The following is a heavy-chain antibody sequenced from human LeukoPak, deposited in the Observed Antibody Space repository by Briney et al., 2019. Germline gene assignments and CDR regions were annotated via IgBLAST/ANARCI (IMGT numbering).Heavy chain of an antibody. V-gene: IGHV4-61*09. CDR3: ARSSLAVYFDY. D-gene: IGHD6-19*01. CDR2: VFTRGTT. J-gene: IGHJ4*02. CDR1: GGSISSGGYY. Sequence: NPSETLSLTCTVSGGSISSGGYYWNWIRQPAGKRLEWLGHVFTRGTTNYNASLEGRLTISLDTARNQFSLYLSSVTAADTAMYFCARSSLAVYFDYWGQGTLVTASS.